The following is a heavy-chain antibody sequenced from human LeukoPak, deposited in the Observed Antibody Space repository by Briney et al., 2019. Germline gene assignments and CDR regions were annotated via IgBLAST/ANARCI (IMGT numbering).Heavy chain of an antibody. CDR2: IYYSGST. V-gene: IGHV4-59*01. CDR3: AGFWSGYYKRDY. Sequence: SETLSLTCTGSGGSISSYYWSWIRQPPGKGLEWIGYIYYSGSTNYNPSLKSRVTISVDTSKNQFSLKLSSVTAADTAVYYCAGFWSGYYKRDYWGQGTLVTVSS. J-gene: IGHJ4*02. CDR1: GGSISSYY. D-gene: IGHD3-3*01.